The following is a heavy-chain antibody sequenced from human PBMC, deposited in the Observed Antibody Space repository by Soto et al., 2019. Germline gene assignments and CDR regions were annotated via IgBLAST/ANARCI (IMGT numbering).Heavy chain of an antibody. CDR2: IKSKVNGGTT. V-gene: IGHV3-15*07. Sequence: EAQLVESGGGLVKPGGSLRLSCIGSGFIFNNAWMTWVRQAPGKGLEWVGRIKSKVNGGTTDYAAPVKGRFTISRDDSKNMVYLQMNSLIIEDTAVYYCTTVTGYYASLDWGRGTLVTVSS. CDR1: GFIFNNAW. CDR3: TTVTGYYASLD. D-gene: IGHD3-3*01. J-gene: IGHJ4*02.